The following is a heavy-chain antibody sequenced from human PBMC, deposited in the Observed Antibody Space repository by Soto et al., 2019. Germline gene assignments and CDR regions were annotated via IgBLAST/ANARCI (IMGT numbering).Heavy chain of an antibody. V-gene: IGHV5-51*01. CDR1: GYSFTSYW. CDR2: IYPGDSDT. Sequence: GESLKISCKGSGYSFTSYWIGWVRQMPGKGLEWMGIIYPGDSDTRYSPSFQGQVTISADKSISTAYLQWSSLKASDTAMYYCARLISGWYRSLDYGTDVRGQGTTVSVPS. D-gene: IGHD6-19*01. CDR3: ARLISGWYRSLDYGTDV. J-gene: IGHJ6*02.